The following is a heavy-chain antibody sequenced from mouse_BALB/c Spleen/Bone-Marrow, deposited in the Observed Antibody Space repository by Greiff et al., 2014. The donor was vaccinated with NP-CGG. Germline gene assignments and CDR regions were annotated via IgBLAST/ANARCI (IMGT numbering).Heavy chain of an antibody. CDR2: ISSGSSTI. J-gene: IGHJ4*01. Sequence: EVQLVESGGGLVQPGGSRKLSCAASGFTFSSFGMHWVRQAPEKGLEWVAYISSGSSTIYYADTMKGRFTISRDNPKDTLFLQMTSLRSEDTAMYYCTRSGTLGAMDYWGQGTSVTVPS. V-gene: IGHV5-17*02. CDR1: GFTFSSFG. CDR3: TRSGTLGAMDY. D-gene: IGHD3-3*01.